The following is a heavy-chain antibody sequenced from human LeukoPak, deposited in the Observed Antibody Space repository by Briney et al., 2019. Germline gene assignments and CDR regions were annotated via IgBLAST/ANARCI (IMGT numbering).Heavy chain of an antibody. J-gene: IGHJ5*02. CDR1: GYTFTSYD. D-gene: IGHD2-2*01. CDR3: ARVRRGYCSSTSCSSYNWFDP. Sequence: GASVKVSCKASGYTFTSYDINWVRQATGQGLEWMGWMNPNSGNTGYAQKFQGRVTMTRSTSISTAYMELSSLRSEDTAVYYCARVRRGYCSSTSCSSYNWFDPWGQGTLVTVSS. CDR2: MNPNSGNT. V-gene: IGHV1-8*01.